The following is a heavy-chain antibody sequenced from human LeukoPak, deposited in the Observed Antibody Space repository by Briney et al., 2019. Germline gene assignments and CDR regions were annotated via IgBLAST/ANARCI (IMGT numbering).Heavy chain of an antibody. D-gene: IGHD6-6*01. CDR3: ARGGAARLHFQN. J-gene: IGHJ1*01. CDR1: GGSISTYY. Sequence: SETLSLTCTVSGGSISTYYWNWIRQSPGKGLEWIGYIYHSGSTNYNPSLQSRVTISVDTSKNQFSLNLNSVTAADTAVYYCARGGAARLHFQNWGQGTLVTVSS. CDR2: IYHSGST. V-gene: IGHV4-59*01.